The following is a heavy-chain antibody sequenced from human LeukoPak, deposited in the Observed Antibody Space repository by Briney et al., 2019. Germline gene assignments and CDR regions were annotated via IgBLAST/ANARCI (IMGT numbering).Heavy chain of an antibody. J-gene: IGHJ4*02. CDR3: AKGQDMSWGKYFDY. CDR1: GFTFSSYA. CDR2: IRGSGDNT. D-gene: IGHD3-16*01. Sequence: GGSLRLSCAASGFTFSSYAMTWVRQAPGKGLELVSTIRGSGDNTYYADSVKGRFAISRDNSKNMLYLQMNSLRAEDTAIYYCAKGQDMSWGKYFDYWGQGTLVAVSS. V-gene: IGHV3-23*01.